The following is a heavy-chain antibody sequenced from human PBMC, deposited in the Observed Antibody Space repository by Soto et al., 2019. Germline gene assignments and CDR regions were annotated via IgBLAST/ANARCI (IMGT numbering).Heavy chain of an antibody. CDR1: GFVLKAYS. V-gene: IGHV3-21*06. Sequence: GCLSNCVAVAGFVLKAYSMNWFRQAPGKGLEGVSYITDRSAYLFYAHSVRGRFTVSSDDAKNSLYLQMNSLRDEDTAVYYCARDLRYWGQGTLVTVSS. J-gene: IGHJ4*02. CDR2: ITDRSAYL. CDR3: ARDLRY.